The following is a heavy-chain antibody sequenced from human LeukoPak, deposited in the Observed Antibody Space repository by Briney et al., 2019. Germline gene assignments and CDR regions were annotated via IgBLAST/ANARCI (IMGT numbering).Heavy chain of an antibody. J-gene: IGHJ6*03. CDR3: AREKIGTGTVLGKDYYYMDV. V-gene: IGHV4-59*12. CDR2: IYYSGYT. CDR1: GGSISSYY. D-gene: IGHD3-16*01. Sequence: SETLSLTCTVSGGSISSYYWSWIRQPPGKGLKWIGNIYYSGYTTYSPSLRSRVTISVDTSKNQFSLKLSSVTAADTAMYYCAREKIGTGTVLGKDYYYMDVWGKGTTVTVSS.